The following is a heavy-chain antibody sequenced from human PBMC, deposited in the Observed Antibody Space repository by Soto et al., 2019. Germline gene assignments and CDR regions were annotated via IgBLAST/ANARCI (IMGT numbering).Heavy chain of an antibody. V-gene: IGHV3-7*03. Sequence: PGGSLRLSCAASGFTFSRYWMTWVRQAPGKGLEWVANIKQDGSAKNYVDSVKGRFTISRDNAENSLYLQMHSLRADDTAVYYYARHGEQQLGYGMDVWGQGTTVTVSS. CDR3: ARHGEQQLGYGMDV. CDR1: GFTFSRYW. J-gene: IGHJ6*02. CDR2: IKQDGSAK. D-gene: IGHD6-13*01.